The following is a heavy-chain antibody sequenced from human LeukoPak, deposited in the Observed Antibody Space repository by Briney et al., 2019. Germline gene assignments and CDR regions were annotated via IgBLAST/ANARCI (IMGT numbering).Heavy chain of an antibody. J-gene: IGHJ4*02. V-gene: IGHV3-23*01. CDR1: GFMFSNYA. CDR2: ISDSGGST. CDR3: AGPAAGTLGDY. Sequence: GGSLRLSCAASGFMFSNYAMSWVRQAPGKGLEWASAISDSGGSTYYADSVKGRFTISRDNAKNTLYLQMNSLRAEDTAVYYCAGPAAGTLGDYWSQGTLVTVSS. D-gene: IGHD6-13*01.